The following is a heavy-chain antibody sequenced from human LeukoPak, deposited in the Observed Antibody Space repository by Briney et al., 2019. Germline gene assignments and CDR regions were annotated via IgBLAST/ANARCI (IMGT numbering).Heavy chain of an antibody. CDR1: GFTFSSYE. Sequence: GGSLRLSCAASGFTFSSYEMNWVRQAPGEGLEWVSYIGGSGSTIYYADSVKGRFTISRDNARNTLYLQMNSLRAEDTAVYYCARYYYDSSRGAYWGQGTLVTVSS. CDR3: ARYYYDSSRGAY. D-gene: IGHD3-22*01. V-gene: IGHV3-48*03. J-gene: IGHJ4*02. CDR2: IGGSGSTI.